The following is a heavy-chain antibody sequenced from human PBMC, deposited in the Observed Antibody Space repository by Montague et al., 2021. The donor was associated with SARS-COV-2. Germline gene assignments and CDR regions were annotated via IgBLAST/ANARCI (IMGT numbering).Heavy chain of an antibody. Sequence: SETLSLTCTVSGGSMSDYYWAWIRQPPGKGLEWLAYIYYSGGINSNASLKSRVTMSVDTSKNQFSLKLTSVTAADTAVYYCARAVSARRAVNWFDPWGQGTLVTVSS. CDR1: GGSMSDYY. D-gene: IGHD6-6*01. CDR3: ARAVSARRAVNWFDP. V-gene: IGHV4-59*13. CDR2: IYYSGGI. J-gene: IGHJ5*02.